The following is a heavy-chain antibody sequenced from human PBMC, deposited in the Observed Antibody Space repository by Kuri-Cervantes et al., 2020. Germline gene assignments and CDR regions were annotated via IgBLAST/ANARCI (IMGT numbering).Heavy chain of an antibody. Sequence: ASVKVSCKASGYTFTSYYMHWVRQAPGQGLEWMGIINPSGGSTSYAQKFQGRVTMTRDTSTSTVYMELSSLRSEDTAVYYCARDLAWVVVAAVWAVDAFDIWGQGTTVTVSS. CDR3: ARDLAWVVVAAVWAVDAFDI. CDR2: INPSGGST. D-gene: IGHD2-15*01. J-gene: IGHJ3*02. CDR1: GYTFTSYY. V-gene: IGHV1-46*01.